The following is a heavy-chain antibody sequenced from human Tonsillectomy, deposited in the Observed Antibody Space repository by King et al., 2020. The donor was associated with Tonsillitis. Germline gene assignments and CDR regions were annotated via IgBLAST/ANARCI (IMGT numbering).Heavy chain of an antibody. Sequence: VQLVESGGGXVQPGGSLRLXXAXSGFTXSSYAMSWVXXAXXKXXXWXXXXXXXXXXXXXXTXXXXRXTIXRXNXKNPLYLXXXXLXXEDTAVYYCAKVGDPNSGSYYYFDYWGQGTLVTVSS. J-gene: IGHJ4*02. D-gene: IGHD1-26*01. CDR3: AKVGDPNSGSYYYFDY. CDR1: GFTXSSYA. CDR2: XXXXXXXX. V-gene: IGHV3-23*04.